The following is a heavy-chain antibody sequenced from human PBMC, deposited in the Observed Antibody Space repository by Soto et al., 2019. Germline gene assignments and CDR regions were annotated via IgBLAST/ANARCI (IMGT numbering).Heavy chain of an antibody. CDR2: IYDRGST. D-gene: IGHD2-2*01. Sequence: SETLSLTCTISGGSISGYYWSWIRQPPGTGPEWIGYIYDRGSTNYNPSLKSRVTMSVDTSKNQVSLKLTSVTAADTAVFYCARHQGYCSSTFCSRFYIDVWGKGTTVTVSS. CDR3: ARHQGYCSSTFCSRFYIDV. J-gene: IGHJ6*03. V-gene: IGHV4-59*08. CDR1: GGSISGYY.